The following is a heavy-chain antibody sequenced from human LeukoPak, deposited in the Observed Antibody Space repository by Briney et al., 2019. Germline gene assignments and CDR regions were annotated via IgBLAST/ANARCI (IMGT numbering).Heavy chain of an antibody. CDR3: ARDRGYSRYDSDY. Sequence: GGSLRLSCAVFGFSFSDYYMSWIRQAPGKGLEWVSYISSSSSYTNYADSVKGRFTISRDNAKNSLYLQMNSLRAEDTAVYYFARDRGYSRYDSDYWGQGTLVTVSS. J-gene: IGHJ4*02. D-gene: IGHD5-12*01. CDR2: ISSSSSYT. V-gene: IGHV3-11*06. CDR1: GFSFSDYY.